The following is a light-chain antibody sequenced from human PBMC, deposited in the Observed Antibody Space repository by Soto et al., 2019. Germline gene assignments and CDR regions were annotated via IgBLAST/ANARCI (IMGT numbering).Light chain of an antibody. CDR3: QQYNSYPLFT. Sequence: DIQMTQSPSSLSASVGDRVTVTCRASPAISNYLAWFQQKQGIAPKSLIYAASGLQSGVPSKFSGSGSGTDLTLTTSSLQPEDFATYYCQQYNSYPLFTFGPGTKVDIK. V-gene: IGKV1-16*02. J-gene: IGKJ3*01. CDR2: AAS. CDR1: PAISNY.